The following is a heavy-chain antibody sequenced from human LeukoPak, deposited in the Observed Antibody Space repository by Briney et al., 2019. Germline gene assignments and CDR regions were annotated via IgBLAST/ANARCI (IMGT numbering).Heavy chain of an antibody. Sequence: SQTLSLTCTVTGTSLRSGSYYWNWIRQAAGKGLEWIGRMYIGGRTTYNPSLKSRVTISLETTENQFSLRLRSVTAADTAVYYCAREGIAVADTYYYYYMDVWGKGTWVTVSS. V-gene: IGHV4-61*02. D-gene: IGHD6-19*01. CDR2: MYIGGRT. J-gene: IGHJ6*03. CDR1: GTSLRSGSYY. CDR3: AREGIAVADTYYYYYMDV.